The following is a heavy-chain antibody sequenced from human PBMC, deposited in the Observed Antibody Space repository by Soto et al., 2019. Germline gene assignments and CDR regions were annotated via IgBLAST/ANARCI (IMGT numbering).Heavy chain of an antibody. J-gene: IGHJ5*02. CDR1: GYTFTSYG. Sequence: ASVKVSCKASGYTFTSYGISWVRQAPGQGLEWMGLFSAYNVNTNYSQKLQGRVTMTTDTSTSTAYMELRSLRSDDTAVYYCARRAFGIDCSGGSCYLNWFDPWGQGTLVTVSS. D-gene: IGHD2-15*01. V-gene: IGHV1-18*01. CDR2: FSAYNVNT. CDR3: ARRAFGIDCSGGSCYLNWFDP.